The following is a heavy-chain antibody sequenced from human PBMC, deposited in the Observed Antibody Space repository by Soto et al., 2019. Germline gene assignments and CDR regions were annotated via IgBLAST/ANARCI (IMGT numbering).Heavy chain of an antibody. V-gene: IGHV4-31*03. D-gene: IGHD2-2*01. CDR3: ASGVILGYCGSTSCSRASFDY. J-gene: IGHJ4*02. Sequence: SETLSLTCTVSGGSISSGGYYWSWIRQHPGKGLEWIGYIYYSGSTYYNPSLKSRVTISVDTSKNQFSLKLSSVTAADTAVYYCASGVILGYCGSTSCSRASFDYWGQGTLVTVS. CDR2: IYYSGST. CDR1: GGSISSGGYY.